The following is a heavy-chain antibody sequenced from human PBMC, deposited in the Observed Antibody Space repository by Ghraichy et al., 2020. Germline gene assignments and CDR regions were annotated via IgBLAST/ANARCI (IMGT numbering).Heavy chain of an antibody. V-gene: IGHV3-30*18. CDR2: VSSAGSVT. CDR3: AKEGTLGVYSFDF. CDR1: GFTFSHHG. Sequence: GGSLRLSCEASGFTFSHHGMHWVRQAPGKGLEWVAVVSSAGSVTYYADSVKGPFTISRDNAKNSLYLQMNSLRTEDTAVYFCAKEGTLGVYSFDFWGQGTLVTVSS. D-gene: IGHD3-10*01. J-gene: IGHJ4*02.